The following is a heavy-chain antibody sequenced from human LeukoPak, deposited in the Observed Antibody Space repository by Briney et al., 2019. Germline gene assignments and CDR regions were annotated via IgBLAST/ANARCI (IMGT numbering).Heavy chain of an antibody. CDR1: GFTFSSYW. D-gene: IGHD2/OR15-2a*01. CDR2: IKQDGSEK. V-gene: IGHV3-7*01. J-gene: IGHJ4*02. Sequence: GGSLRLSCAASGFTFSSYWMSWVRQAPGKGLEWVANIKQDGSEKYYVDSVKGRFTISRDNAKNSLYLQMNSLRAEDTAVYYCARRGPAGAYLLYYFHYWGQGTLVTVSS. CDR3: ARRGPAGAYLLYYFHY.